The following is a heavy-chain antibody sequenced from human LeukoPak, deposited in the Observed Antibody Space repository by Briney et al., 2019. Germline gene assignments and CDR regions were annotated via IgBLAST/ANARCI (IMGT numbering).Heavy chain of an antibody. V-gene: IGHV4-59*08. CDR1: GGSISSYY. D-gene: IGHD6-19*01. CDR3: ARGSSGWYGEAGY. Sequence: SETLSLTCTVSGGSISSYYWSWIRQPPGKGLEWIGYIYYSGSTNYNPSLKSRVTISVDTSKNQFSLKLSSMTAADTAVYYCARGSSGWYGEAGYWGQGTLVTVSS. J-gene: IGHJ4*02. CDR2: IYYSGST.